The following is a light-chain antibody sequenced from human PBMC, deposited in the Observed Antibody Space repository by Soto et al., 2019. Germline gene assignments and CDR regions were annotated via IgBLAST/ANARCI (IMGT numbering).Light chain of an antibody. V-gene: IGKV1-39*01. J-gene: IGKJ4*01. CDR1: HNIGDY. CDR2: GAS. CDR3: QQTFSRPLA. Sequence: IQMTQSPSSLSAFIGDRVIITCRASHNIGDYLNWYQQRPGKAPKLLIYGASNLQNGVPSRFSGSGSGTGFSLIISSLQPEDSATYYCQQTFSRPLAFGGGTRVELK.